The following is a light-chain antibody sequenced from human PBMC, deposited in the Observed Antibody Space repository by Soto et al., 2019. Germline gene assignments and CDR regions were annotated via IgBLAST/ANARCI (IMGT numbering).Light chain of an antibody. CDR1: QAIGDT. V-gene: IGKV3-15*01. Sequence: EVVMTQSPATLSASPGDGATLSCRASQAIGDTLAWYQHKPGQTPRLLIYDTSTRATGVPARFSGSRSGTEFTLTINSLQSEDFAVYYCQRYNNWPLTFGQGTRLEIK. J-gene: IGKJ5*01. CDR2: DTS. CDR3: QRYNNWPLT.